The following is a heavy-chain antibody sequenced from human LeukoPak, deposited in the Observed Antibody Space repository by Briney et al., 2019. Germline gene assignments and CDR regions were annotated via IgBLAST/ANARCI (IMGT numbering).Heavy chain of an antibody. V-gene: IGHV1-18*04. CDR1: GYTFTSYG. D-gene: IGHD3-16*02. CDR3: ARDPRLRLGELSLFRPNWFDP. J-gene: IGHJ5*02. Sequence: ASVKVSCKASGYTFTSYGISWVRQAPGQGLEWMGWISAYNGNTNYAQKLQGRVTMTTDISTSTAYMELRSLRSDDTAVYYCARDPRLRLGELSLFRPNWFDPWGQGTLVTVSS. CDR2: ISAYNGNT.